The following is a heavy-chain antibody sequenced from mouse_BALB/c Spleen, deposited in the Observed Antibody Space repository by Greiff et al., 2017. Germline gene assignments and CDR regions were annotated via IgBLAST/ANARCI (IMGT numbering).Heavy chain of an antibody. CDR3: ARLSYFDY. CDR2: INPSNGRT. CDR1: GYTFTSYW. Sequence: VQLQQPGAELVKPGASVKLSCKASGYTFTSYWMQWVKQRPGQGLEWIGEINPSNGRTNYNEKFKSKATLTVDKSSSTAYMQLSSLTSEDSAVYYCARLSYFDYWGQGTTRTVSS. J-gene: IGHJ2*01. V-gene: IGHV1S81*02.